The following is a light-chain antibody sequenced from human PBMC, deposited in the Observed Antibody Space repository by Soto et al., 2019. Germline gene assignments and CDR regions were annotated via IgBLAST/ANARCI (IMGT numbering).Light chain of an antibody. V-gene: IGLV2-11*01. CDR1: SSDVGGYNY. CDR3: CSYAGSSYV. CDR2: DVS. Sequence: QSXLTQPRSVSGSXXXXVXXXXXGTSSDVGGYNYVSWYQQHPGKAPKLMIYDVSKRPSGVPDRFSGSKSGNTASLTISGLQAEDEADYYCCSYAGSSYVFGTGTKVTVL. J-gene: IGLJ1*01.